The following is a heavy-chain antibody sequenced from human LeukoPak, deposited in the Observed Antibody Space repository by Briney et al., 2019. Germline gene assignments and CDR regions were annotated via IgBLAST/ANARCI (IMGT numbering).Heavy chain of an antibody. CDR3: ARQAATMRRFYFDY. Sequence: PGGSLRLSCAASGFIFTSYWMSWVRQAPGKGLEWVANIKQDGSEIYYVDSVKGRFTISRDNAKNSLSLQMNSLRAEDTAVYYCARQAATMRRFYFDYWGQGTLVTVSS. D-gene: IGHD5-24*01. CDR1: GFIFTSYW. V-gene: IGHV3-7*03. CDR2: IKQDGSEI. J-gene: IGHJ4*02.